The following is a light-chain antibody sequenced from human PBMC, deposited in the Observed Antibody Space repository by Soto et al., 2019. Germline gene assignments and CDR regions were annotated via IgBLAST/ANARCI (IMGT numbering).Light chain of an antibody. V-gene: IGKV3-11*01. Sequence: DIGATQSPAALSASVGDRATISCRASQSISSCLAWYQQKPGKAPKLLIYDASSMATGVPARFSGSGSGTDFTLTISSLEPEDFAVYSCQQRSNWPLLTFGQGTRLEI. CDR2: DAS. J-gene: IGKJ5*01. CDR3: QQRSNWPLLT. CDR1: QSISSC.